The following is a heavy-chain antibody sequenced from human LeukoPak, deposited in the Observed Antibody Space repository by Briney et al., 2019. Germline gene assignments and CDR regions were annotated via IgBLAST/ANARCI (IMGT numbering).Heavy chain of an antibody. CDR1: GFTFSSYG. J-gene: IGHJ4*02. CDR3: AKAPDSSGFPSYFDS. V-gene: IGHV3-33*06. D-gene: IGHD3-22*01. CDR2: IWYDGSNK. Sequence: GGSLRLSCATSGFTFSSYGMHWVRQAPGKGLEWVALIWYDGSNKDYADSVKGRFTISRDNSKNTLYLQMNSLRAEDTATYYCAKAPDSSGFPSYFDSWGQGTLVAVSS.